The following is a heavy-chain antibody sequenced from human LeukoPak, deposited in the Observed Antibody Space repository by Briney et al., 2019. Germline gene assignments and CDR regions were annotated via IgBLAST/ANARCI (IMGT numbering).Heavy chain of an antibody. V-gene: IGHV3-74*01. CDR1: GFTFSSYW. J-gene: IGHJ4*02. Sequence: GGSLRLSCAASGFTFSSYWMHWVRQAPGKGLVWVSRINSDGSSTSYADSVKGRFTISRDDAKNTLYLQMNSLRAEDTAVYYCATTYCYDSSGYYPPGVFDYWGQGTLVTVSS. CDR3: ATTYCYDSSGYYPPGVFDY. CDR2: INSDGSST. D-gene: IGHD3-22*01.